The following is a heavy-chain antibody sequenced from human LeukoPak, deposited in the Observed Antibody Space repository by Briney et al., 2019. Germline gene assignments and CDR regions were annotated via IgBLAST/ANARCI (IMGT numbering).Heavy chain of an antibody. Sequence: SETLSLTCTVSGGSISGYYWSWIRQPPGKGLEWIGYICYSGSTNYNPSLKSRVTISVDTSMNQFSLKLTSVTAADTAVYYCAKGGPEASAGLSWFDPWGQGTLVTVSS. CDR3: AKGGPEASAGLSWFDP. J-gene: IGHJ5*02. D-gene: IGHD1-14*01. V-gene: IGHV4-59*01. CDR1: GGSISGYY. CDR2: ICYSGST.